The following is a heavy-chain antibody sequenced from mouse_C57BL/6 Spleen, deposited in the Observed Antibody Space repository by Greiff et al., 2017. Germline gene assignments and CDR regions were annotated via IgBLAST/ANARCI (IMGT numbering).Heavy chain of an antibody. Sequence: EVQGVESGGGLVKPGGSLKLSCAASGFTFSDYGMHWVRQAPEKGLEWVAYISSGSSTIYYADTVKGRFTISRDNAKNTLFLQMTSLRSEDTAMYYCARDYDYGGIDYWGQGTTLTVSS. CDR2: ISSGSSTI. CDR3: ARDYDYGGIDY. CDR1: GFTFSDYG. J-gene: IGHJ2*01. D-gene: IGHD2-4*01. V-gene: IGHV5-17*01.